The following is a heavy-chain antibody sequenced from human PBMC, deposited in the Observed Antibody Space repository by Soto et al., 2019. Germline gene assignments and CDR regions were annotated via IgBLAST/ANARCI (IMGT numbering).Heavy chain of an antibody. CDR3: ARDPGYSYGTQFDY. J-gene: IGHJ4*02. Sequence: SGGSLRLSCAASGFTFDDYGMSWVRQAPGKGPEWVSGINWNGGSTGYADSVKGRFAISRDNAKNSLYLQMNSLRAEDTALYYCARDPGYSYGTQFDYWGQGTLVTVSS. V-gene: IGHV3-20*04. D-gene: IGHD5-18*01. CDR2: INWNGGST. CDR1: GFTFDDYG.